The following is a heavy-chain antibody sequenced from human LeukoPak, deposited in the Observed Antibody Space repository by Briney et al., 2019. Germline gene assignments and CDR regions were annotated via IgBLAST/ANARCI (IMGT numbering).Heavy chain of an antibody. CDR3: ARDNSVGDTAWWFDP. J-gene: IGHJ5*02. D-gene: IGHD1-26*01. CDR1: EYTFTGYY. V-gene: IGHV1-46*01. Sequence: GASVKVSRKASEYTFTGYYMHWVRQAPGQGLEWMGLINPSGSSTSYAQKFQGRLSLTRDMSTSTDYMELSSLRSEDTAVYYCARDNSVGDTAWWFDPWGQGTLVTVSS. CDR2: INPSGSST.